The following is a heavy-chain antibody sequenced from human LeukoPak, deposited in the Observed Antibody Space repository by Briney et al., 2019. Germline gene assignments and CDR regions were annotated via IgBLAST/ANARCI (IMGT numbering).Heavy chain of an antibody. V-gene: IGHV3-74*01. D-gene: IGHD2/OR15-2a*01. Sequence: PPGGSLRLSCAASGFTFSSYWMHWVRQAPGKGLVWVSRINSDGSDSIYADSVKGRFTVSRDNAENTVYLQMNSLRAEDTAVYYCTRGGLHSSMANFDSWGQGALVTVSS. CDR1: GFTFSSYW. CDR3: TRGGLHSSMANFDS. J-gene: IGHJ4*02. CDR2: INSDGSDS.